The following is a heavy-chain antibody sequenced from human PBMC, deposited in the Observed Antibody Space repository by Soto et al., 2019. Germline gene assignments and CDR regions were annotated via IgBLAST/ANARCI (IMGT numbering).Heavy chain of an antibody. Sequence: SENPSLTCPVPGGSISRSSFYWGWIRQPPGKGLEWIGSIYYSGSTYYNPSLKSRVTISVDTSKNQFSLKLSSVTAADTAVYYCASIRVAAAGTDYYYYGMDVWGQGTTVTVSS. J-gene: IGHJ6*02. V-gene: IGHV4-39*01. CDR3: ASIRVAAAGTDYYYYGMDV. CDR1: GGSISRSSFY. D-gene: IGHD6-13*01. CDR2: IYYSGST.